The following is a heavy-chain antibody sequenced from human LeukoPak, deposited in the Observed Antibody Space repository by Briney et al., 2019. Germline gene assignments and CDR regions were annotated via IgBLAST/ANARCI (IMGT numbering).Heavy chain of an antibody. Sequence: GGSLRLSCAASGFTVSSNYMSWVRQAPGKGLEWVSVIYSGGSTYYADSVKGRFTISRDNSKNTPCLQMNSLRAEDTAVYYCASKSRIQLWHPFDYWGQGTLVTVSS. CDR3: ASKSRIQLWHPFDY. J-gene: IGHJ4*02. D-gene: IGHD5-18*01. V-gene: IGHV3-53*01. CDR2: IYSGGST. CDR1: GFTVSSNY.